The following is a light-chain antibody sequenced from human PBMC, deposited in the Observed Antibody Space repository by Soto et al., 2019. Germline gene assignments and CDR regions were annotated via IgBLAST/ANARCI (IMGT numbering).Light chain of an antibody. Sequence: QCALSQPPSASGSPGQSVTISCTGTSSDVGGYNYVSWYQQHPGKAPKLMIYEVSKRPSGVPDRFSGSKSGNTASLTVSGLQAEDDSDYYCSSYAGSNNVVFGGGTKLTVL. J-gene: IGLJ2*01. CDR2: EVS. CDR1: SSDVGGYNY. V-gene: IGLV2-8*01. CDR3: SSYAGSNNVV.